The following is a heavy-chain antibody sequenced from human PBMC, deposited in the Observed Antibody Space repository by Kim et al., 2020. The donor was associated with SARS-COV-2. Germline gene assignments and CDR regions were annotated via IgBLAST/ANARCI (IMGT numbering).Heavy chain of an antibody. V-gene: IGHV4-59*08. Sequence: KSRVTISVDTSKNQFSLKLSSVTAADTAVYYCARLDYYDSSGYYQYDAFDIWGQGTMVTVSS. CDR3: ARLDYYDSSGYYQYDAFDI. J-gene: IGHJ3*02. D-gene: IGHD3-22*01.